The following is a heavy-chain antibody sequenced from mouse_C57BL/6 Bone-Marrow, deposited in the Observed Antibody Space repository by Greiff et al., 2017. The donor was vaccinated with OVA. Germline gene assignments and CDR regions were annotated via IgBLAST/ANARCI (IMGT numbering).Heavy chain of an antibody. CDR1: GYTFTDYT. J-gene: IGHJ3*01. V-gene: IGHV1-78*01. CDR3: ARPYVGYYSPWFAD. D-gene: IGHD2-3*01. CDR2: IYPRDGST. Sequence: QVQLKESDAELVKPGASVKISCKVSGYTFTDYTIHWMKQRPEQGLEWIGYIYPRDGSTKYNEKFKGKATLTADKSSSTAYMQLNSLSSEDSAVYFCARPYVGYYSPWFADWGQGTLVTVSA.